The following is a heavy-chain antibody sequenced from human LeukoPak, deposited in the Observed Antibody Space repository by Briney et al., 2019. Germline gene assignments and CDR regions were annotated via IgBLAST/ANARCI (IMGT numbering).Heavy chain of an antibody. Sequence: SETLSLTCTVSGGSISSYYWSWIRHPAGKGLEWIGRIYTSGSTNYNPSLKSRVTMSVDTSKNQFSLKLSSVTAADTAVYYCARVMRDCSGGSCYYAHFDYWGQGTLVTVSS. J-gene: IGHJ4*02. CDR2: IYTSGST. D-gene: IGHD2-15*01. CDR3: ARVMRDCSGGSCYYAHFDY. V-gene: IGHV4-4*07. CDR1: GGSISSYY.